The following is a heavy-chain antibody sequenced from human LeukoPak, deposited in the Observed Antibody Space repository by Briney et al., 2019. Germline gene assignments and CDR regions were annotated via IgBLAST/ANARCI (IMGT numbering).Heavy chain of an antibody. CDR1: GFTFSNYW. Sequence: GGSLRLSCAASGFTFSNYWMRWVRQAPGKGLEWVALMNPDGSQTVYVDSVKGRFTISRDNAENSLYLQMNSLRAEDTAVYYCARDLGYGALDPWGQGTLVTVPS. CDR2: MNPDGSQT. CDR3: ARDLGYGALDP. D-gene: IGHD4-17*01. J-gene: IGHJ5*02. V-gene: IGHV3-7*01.